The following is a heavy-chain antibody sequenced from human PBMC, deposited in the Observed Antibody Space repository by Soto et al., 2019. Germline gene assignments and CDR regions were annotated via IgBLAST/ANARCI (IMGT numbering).Heavy chain of an antibody. V-gene: IGHV3-23*01. D-gene: IGHD5-18*01. CDR3: AKDQGVQLSAFDY. CDR2: IGGSGGST. CDR1: GFTFSSYA. J-gene: IGHJ4*02. Sequence: PGGSLRLSCAASGFTFSSYAMSWVRQAPGKGLEWVSAIGGSGGSTYYADSVKDRFTISRDNSKNTLYLQMNSLRAEDTAVYYCAKDQGVQLSAFDYWGQGTLVTVSS.